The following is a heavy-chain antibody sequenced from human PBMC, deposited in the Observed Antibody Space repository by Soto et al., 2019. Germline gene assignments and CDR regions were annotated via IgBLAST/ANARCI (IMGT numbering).Heavy chain of an antibody. Sequence: GASVKVACKASGYSFTDYYIHWGRQAPGEGLEWLGRINPKSGGTSTAQKFQGWVTMTTDTSISTASMELTRLTSDDTAIYYCARGDSTDCSNGVCSFFYNHDMDVWGQGTTVTVS. CDR1: GYSFTDYY. D-gene: IGHD2-8*01. V-gene: IGHV1-2*04. CDR3: ARGDSTDCSNGVCSFFYNHDMDV. CDR2: INPKSGGT. J-gene: IGHJ6*01.